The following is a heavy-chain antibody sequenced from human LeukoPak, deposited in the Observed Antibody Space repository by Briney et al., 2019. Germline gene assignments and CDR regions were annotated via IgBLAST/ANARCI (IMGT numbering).Heavy chain of an antibody. CDR3: ARSLGAQLPPIH. V-gene: IGHV4-59*01. D-gene: IGHD2-2*01. CDR2: IYYSGST. J-gene: IGHJ4*02. CDR1: GDSICSYY. Sequence: SETLSLTCTVSGDSICSYYWRWIRQPQGKGPEWIGYIYYSGSTNYNPSLKSRVTISVDTSKNQFSLKLTSVTAADTAVYYCARSLGAQLPPIHWGQGTLVTVSS.